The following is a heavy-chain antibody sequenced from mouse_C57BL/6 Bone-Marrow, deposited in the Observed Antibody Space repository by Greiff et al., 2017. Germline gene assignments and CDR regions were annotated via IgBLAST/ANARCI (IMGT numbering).Heavy chain of an antibody. D-gene: IGHD2-3*01. V-gene: IGHV1-62-2*01. Sequence: QVQLKQSGAELVKPGASVKLSCKASGYTFTEYTIHWVKQRSGQGLEWIGWFYPGSGSIKYNEKFKDKATLTADKSSSTVYMELSRLTSEDSAVYFCARHEVRRLADGYWYFDVWGTGTTVTVSS. J-gene: IGHJ1*03. CDR3: ARHEVRRLADGYWYFDV. CDR2: FYPGSGSI. CDR1: GYTFTEYT.